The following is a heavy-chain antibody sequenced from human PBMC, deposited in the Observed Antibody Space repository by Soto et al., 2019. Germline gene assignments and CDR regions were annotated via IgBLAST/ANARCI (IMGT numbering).Heavy chain of an antibody. CDR2: IWYDGSNK. V-gene: IGHV3-33*01. J-gene: IGHJ6*02. D-gene: IGHD3-10*01. CDR1: GFTFSSYG. Sequence: PGGSLRLSCAASGFTFSSYGMHWVRQAPGKGLEWVAVIWYDGSNKYYADSVKGRFTISRDNSKNTLYLQMNSLRAEDTAVYYCVTMAARYGMDVWGQGTTVTVSS. CDR3: VTMAARYGMDV.